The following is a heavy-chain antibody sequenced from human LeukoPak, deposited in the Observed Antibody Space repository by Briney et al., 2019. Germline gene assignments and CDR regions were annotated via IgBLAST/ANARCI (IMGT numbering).Heavy chain of an antibody. CDR1: GFTFSSYA. V-gene: IGHV3-23*01. CDR2: ISGSGGST. J-gene: IGHJ4*02. Sequence: GSLRLSCAASGFTFSSYAMSWVRQAPGKGLEWVSAISGSGGSTYYADSVKGRFTISRDNSKNTLYLQMNSLRAEDTAVYYCAKAGLEYNRLFVDYWGQGTLVTVSS. CDR3: AKAGLEYNRLFVDY. D-gene: IGHD1-14*01.